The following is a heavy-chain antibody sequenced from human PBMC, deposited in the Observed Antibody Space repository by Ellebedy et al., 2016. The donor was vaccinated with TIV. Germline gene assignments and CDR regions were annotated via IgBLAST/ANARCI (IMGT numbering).Heavy chain of an antibody. CDR1: GYSFTSYW. V-gene: IGHV5-51*01. CDR3: ARRITMVRGVISETYAFDI. J-gene: IGHJ3*02. CDR2: IYPGDSDT. Sequence: GESLKISCKGSGYSFTSYWIGWVRQMPGKGLEWMGIIYPGDSDTRYSPSFQGQVTISADKSISTAYLQWSSLKASDTAMYYCARRITMVRGVISETYAFDIWGQGTMVTVSS. D-gene: IGHD3-10*01.